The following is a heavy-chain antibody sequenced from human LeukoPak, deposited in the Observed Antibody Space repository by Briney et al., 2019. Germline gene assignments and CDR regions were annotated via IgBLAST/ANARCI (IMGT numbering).Heavy chain of an antibody. CDR2: ISGSTPTT. Sequence: GGSLRLSCAASGFTFSSYAMSWVRQAPGKGLEWVSAISGSTPTTYYAGSVKGRFTISRDNSKNTLYLQMNSLRAEDTAVYYCAKDSIRGYNASERGDSWGQGTLVTVSS. J-gene: IGHJ4*02. CDR3: AKDSIRGYNASERGDS. V-gene: IGHV3-23*01. CDR1: GFTFSSYA. D-gene: IGHD5-12*01.